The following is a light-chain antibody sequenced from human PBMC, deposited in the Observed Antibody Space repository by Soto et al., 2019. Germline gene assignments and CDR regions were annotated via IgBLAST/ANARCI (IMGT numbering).Light chain of an antibody. CDR2: EVI. Sequence: QSVLTQPPSASGSLGQSVTISCTGASSDVGGYNYVSWYQQHPGKAPKLLISEVIKRPSGVPDRFSGSKSGNTASLTISGLQAEDEADYYCSSYAGSNSVVFGTGTKVTVL. V-gene: IGLV2-8*01. CDR1: SSDVGGYNY. J-gene: IGLJ1*01. CDR3: SSYAGSNSVV.